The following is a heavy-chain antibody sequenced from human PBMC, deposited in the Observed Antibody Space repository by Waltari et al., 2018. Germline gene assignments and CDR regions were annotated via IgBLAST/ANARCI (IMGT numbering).Heavy chain of an antibody. CDR2: MNPTSGNT. Sequence: VQLVQSGAEVKKPGASVKVSCKASGYTFTSYAINWMRQATGQGLEWRGWMNPTSGNTGHAHKFQGRVSMTSNTSRSTAYLELRSLSSEDTAVYYCASAGMVRGVISYYYYGMDVWGQGTTVTVSS. D-gene: IGHD3-10*01. V-gene: IGHV1-8*02. J-gene: IGHJ6*02. CDR3: ASAGMVRGVISYYYYGMDV. CDR1: GYTFTSYA.